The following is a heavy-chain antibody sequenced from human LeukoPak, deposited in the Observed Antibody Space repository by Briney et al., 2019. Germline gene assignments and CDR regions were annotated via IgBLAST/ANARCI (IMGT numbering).Heavy chain of an antibody. J-gene: IGHJ3*02. CDR3: ARGVGYCTNGVCYTYAFDI. CDR1: GYTFTSYA. D-gene: IGHD2-8*01. Sequence: VASVKVSCKASGYTFTSYAMHWVRQAPGQRLEWTGWINAGNGNTKYSQEFQGRVTITRDTSASTAYMELSSLRSEDMAVYYCARGVGYCTNGVCYTYAFDIWGQGTMVTVSS. V-gene: IGHV1-3*03. CDR2: INAGNGNT.